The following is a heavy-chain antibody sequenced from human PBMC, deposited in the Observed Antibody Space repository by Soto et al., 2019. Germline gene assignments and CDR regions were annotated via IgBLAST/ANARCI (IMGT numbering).Heavy chain of an antibody. J-gene: IGHJ1*01. CDR1: GGSVSGYY. V-gene: IGHV4-34*01. CDR2: INHSGST. CDR3: QRGLGSSGTYEYFPH. Sequence: QVQLQQWGAGLLKPSETLSLTCAVYGGSVSGYYWSWIRQPPGKGLEWIGEINHSGSTNYNQSIKSRVTRSVDTSKNQFSLKLSSVTAADTAVYYGQRGLGSSGTYEYFPHWGQGTLVTVSS. D-gene: IGHD6-19*01.